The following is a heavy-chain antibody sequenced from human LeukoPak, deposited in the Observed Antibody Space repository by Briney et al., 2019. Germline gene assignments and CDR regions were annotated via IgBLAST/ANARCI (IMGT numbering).Heavy chain of an antibody. CDR1: GFTFSSYG. J-gene: IGHJ5*02. Sequence: GGSLRLSCAASGFTFSSYGMHWVRQAPGKGLERVAVISYDGSNKYYADSVKGRFTISRDNSKNTLYLQMNSLRAEDTAVYYCAKEPGYSSSASDWFDPWGQGTLVTVSS. D-gene: IGHD6-13*01. CDR3: AKEPGYSSSASDWFDP. CDR2: ISYDGSNK. V-gene: IGHV3-30*18.